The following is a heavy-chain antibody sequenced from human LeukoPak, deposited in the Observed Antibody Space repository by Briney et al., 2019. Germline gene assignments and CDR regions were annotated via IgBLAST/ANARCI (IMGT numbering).Heavy chain of an antibody. J-gene: IGHJ4*02. V-gene: IGHV1-2*02. CDR1: GYTFTGYY. CDR2: INPNSGGT. CDR3: ARDGGYGYGYCYFDY. Sequence: GASVKVSCKASGYTFTGYYMHWVRQAPGQGLEWMGWINPNSGGTNYAQKFQGRVTMTRDTSISTAYMELSRLRSDDTAVYYCARDGGYGYGYCYFDYWGQGTLVTVSS. D-gene: IGHD5-18*01.